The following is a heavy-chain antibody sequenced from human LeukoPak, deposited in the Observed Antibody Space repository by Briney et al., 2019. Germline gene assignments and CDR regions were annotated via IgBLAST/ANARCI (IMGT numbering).Heavy chain of an antibody. D-gene: IGHD3-16*01. CDR3: VRYDYVWGSYFVDY. CDR2: ISGSGGST. CDR1: GFTFSSYA. J-gene: IGHJ4*02. Sequence: GGSLRLSCAASGFTFSSYAMSWVRQAPGKGLGWVSAISGSGGSTYYADSVKGRFTISRDNSKNTLYLQMNSLRAEDTAVYYCVRYDYVWGSYFVDYWGQGTLVTVSS. V-gene: IGHV3-23*01.